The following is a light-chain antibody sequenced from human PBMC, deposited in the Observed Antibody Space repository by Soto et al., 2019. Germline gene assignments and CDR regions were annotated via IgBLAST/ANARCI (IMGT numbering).Light chain of an antibody. J-gene: IGKJ1*01. V-gene: IGKV1-39*01. CDR1: QSISSY. Sequence: DIQMTQSPSSLSASVGDRVTITCRASQSISSYLNWYQQKPGKAPKLLIYAASSLQSGVPSRFSGSVSGTDFTLTISSQQPEDFATYYCQQSYSTPRTFGQGTKVEIK. CDR2: AAS. CDR3: QQSYSTPRT.